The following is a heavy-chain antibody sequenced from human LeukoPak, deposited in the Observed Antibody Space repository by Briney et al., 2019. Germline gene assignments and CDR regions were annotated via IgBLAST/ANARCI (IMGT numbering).Heavy chain of an antibody. D-gene: IGHD5-12*01. CDR2: IYSDDST. V-gene: IGHV3-53*04. CDR3: ERVSSSGCDRDAFDI. Sequence: GGSLRLSCAAFGFTVSSNYMSWVRQAPGKGLEWVSVIYSDDSTYYADSVKGRFTISRHNSKNTLYLQMNSLSAEATAVYYCERVSSSGCDRDAFDIWGQGTMVTVSS. CDR1: GFTVSSNY. J-gene: IGHJ3*02.